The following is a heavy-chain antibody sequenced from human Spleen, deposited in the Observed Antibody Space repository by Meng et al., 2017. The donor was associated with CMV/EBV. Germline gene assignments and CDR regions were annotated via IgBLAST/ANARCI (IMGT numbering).Heavy chain of an antibody. CDR3: ARGRLLPRRGYSYGASYFDY. V-gene: IGHV1-46*01. J-gene: IGHJ4*02. Sequence: ASVKVSCKASGYTFTAHYFHWVRQAPGQGLEWMGIINPSGGSTSYAQKFQGRVTMTRDTSTSTVYMELSSLRSEDTAVYYCARGRLLPRRGYSYGASYFDYWGQGTLVTVSS. D-gene: IGHD5-18*01. CDR1: GYTFTAHY. CDR2: INPSGGST.